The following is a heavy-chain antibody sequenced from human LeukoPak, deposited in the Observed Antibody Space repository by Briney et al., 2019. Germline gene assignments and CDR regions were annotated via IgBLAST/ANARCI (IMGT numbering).Heavy chain of an antibody. D-gene: IGHD3-10*01. CDR2: IGTAGDT. J-gene: IGHJ6*02. CDR1: GFTFSSYD. CDR3: ARDRIITMVRGVTYYGMDV. Sequence: GGSLRLSCAASGFTFSSYDMHWVRQATGKGLEWVSAIGTAGDTYYPGSVKGRFTISRENAKNSLYLQMNSLRAGDTAVYYCARDRIITMVRGVTYYGMDVWGQGTTVTVSS. V-gene: IGHV3-13*01.